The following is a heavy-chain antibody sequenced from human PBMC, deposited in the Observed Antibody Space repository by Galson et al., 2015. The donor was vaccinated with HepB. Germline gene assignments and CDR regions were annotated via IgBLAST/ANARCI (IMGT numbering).Heavy chain of an antibody. CDR1: GFTFSSYA. CDR2: ISGSGGST. D-gene: IGHD1-26*01. V-gene: IGHV3-23*01. J-gene: IGHJ4*02. Sequence: SLRLSCAASGFTFSSYAMSGVRQAPGKGLEWVSAISGSGGSTYYADSVKGRFTISRDNSKNTLYLQMNSLRAEDTAVYYCAKVLVGATNAFDYWGQGTLVTVSS. CDR3: AKVLVGATNAFDY.